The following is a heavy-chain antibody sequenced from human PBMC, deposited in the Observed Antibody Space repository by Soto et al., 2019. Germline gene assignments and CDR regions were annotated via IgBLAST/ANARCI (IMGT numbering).Heavy chain of an antibody. Sequence: GGSLRLSCAASGFTFSSYWMSWVRQAPGKGLEWVANIKQNGSEKYYVDSVKGRFTISRDKAKNSLYLQMNSLRAEDTAVYYCARLMGGYSSSSLDYFDYWGQGTLVTVSS. CDR1: GFTFSSYW. CDR3: ARLMGGYSSSSLDYFDY. D-gene: IGHD6-6*01. V-gene: IGHV3-7*01. J-gene: IGHJ4*02. CDR2: IKQNGSEK.